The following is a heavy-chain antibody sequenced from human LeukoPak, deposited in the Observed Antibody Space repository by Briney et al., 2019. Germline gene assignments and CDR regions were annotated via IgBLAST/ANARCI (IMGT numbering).Heavy chain of an antibody. Sequence: SETLSLTSTVSGGSMSSFYWSWIRQPLGKGLEWIGYMYYRGRTNYNPSLKSRVTISVDASKNQISLNLTSVTAADTAVYYCARGFSEEGWFDPWGPGTLVTVSS. V-gene: IGHV4-59*01. CDR1: GGSMSSFY. CDR3: ARGFSEEGWFDP. CDR2: MYYRGRT. J-gene: IGHJ5*02.